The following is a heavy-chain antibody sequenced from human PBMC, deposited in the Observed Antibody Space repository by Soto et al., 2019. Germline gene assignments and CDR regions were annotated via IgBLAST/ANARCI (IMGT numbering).Heavy chain of an antibody. V-gene: IGHV4-59*01. J-gene: IGHJ4*02. CDR1: GGSISSYY. CDR3: ARSSGDWLLDFDY. Sequence: SETLSVTCTVSGGSISSYYWSWIGQPPGKGLEWIGYIYYSGSTNYNPSLKSRVTISVDTSKNQFSLKLSSVTAADTAVYYCARSSGDWLLDFDYWGQGTLVTVSS. CDR2: IYYSGST. D-gene: IGHD3-9*01.